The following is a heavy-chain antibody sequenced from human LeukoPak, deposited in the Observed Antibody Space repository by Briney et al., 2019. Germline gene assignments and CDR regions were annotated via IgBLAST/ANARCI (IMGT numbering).Heavy chain of an antibody. J-gene: IGHJ5*02. CDR1: GYSISSGYY. CDR2: IYHSGST. V-gene: IGHV4-38-2*01. D-gene: IGHD7-27*01. CDR3: ARHITGDETSNWFDP. Sequence: PSETLSLTCAVSGYSISSGYYWGWIRQPPGKGLEWIGSIYHSGSTYYNPSLKSRVTISVDTSKNQFSLKLSSVTAAGTAVYYCARHITGDETSNWFDPWGQGTLVTVSS.